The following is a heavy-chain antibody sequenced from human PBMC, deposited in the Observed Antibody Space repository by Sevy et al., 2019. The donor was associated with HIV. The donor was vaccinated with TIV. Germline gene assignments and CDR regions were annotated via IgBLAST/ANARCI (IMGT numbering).Heavy chain of an antibody. J-gene: IGHJ5*02. D-gene: IGHD6-19*01. V-gene: IGHV4-4*02. CDR3: ARGSATSGWYRSHNWFDP. CDR2: IYHSGST. CDR1: NGSISSSSW. Sequence: SETLSLTCAVSNGSISSSSWWSWVRQPPGNGLEWIGEIYHSGSTNYNSSFKIRVIISLDKSKNEFSLKLTSVTAADTAVYYCARGSATSGWYRSHNWFDPWGQGTLVTVSS.